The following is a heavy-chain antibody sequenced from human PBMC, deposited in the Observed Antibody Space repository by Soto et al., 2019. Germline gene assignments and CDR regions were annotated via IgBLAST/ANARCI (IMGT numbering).Heavy chain of an antibody. CDR1: GFTFSSYA. V-gene: IGHV3-30-3*01. J-gene: IGHJ3*02. D-gene: IGHD3-22*01. Sequence: PGGSRRLSCAASGFTFSSYAMHGVGQAPGKGLEWVAVISYDGSNKYYADSVKGRFTISRDNSKNTLYLQMNSLRAEDTAVYYCASKNYDSSGYGAFDIWGQGTMVTVSS. CDR2: ISYDGSNK. CDR3: ASKNYDSSGYGAFDI.